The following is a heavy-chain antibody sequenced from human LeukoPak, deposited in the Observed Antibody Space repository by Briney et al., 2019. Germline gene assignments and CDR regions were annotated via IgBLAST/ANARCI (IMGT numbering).Heavy chain of an antibody. V-gene: IGHV3-20*04. D-gene: IGHD5-12*01. Sequence: GGSLRLSCAASGFIFDDYSMSWVPQAPGKGLEWVSGINWNGGSTGYVDSVKGRFTISRDNAKNSLYLQMNSLRAEDTALYYCARGGHSGPSDIWGQGTMVTVSS. CDR2: INWNGGST. CDR3: ARGGHSGPSDI. J-gene: IGHJ3*02. CDR1: GFIFDDYS.